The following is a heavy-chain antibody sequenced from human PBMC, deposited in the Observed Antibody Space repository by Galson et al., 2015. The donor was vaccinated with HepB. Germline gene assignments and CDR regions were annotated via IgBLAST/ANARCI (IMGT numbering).Heavy chain of an antibody. CDR2: VIPVVGLT. CDR3: ARSPGLGGGYSYTMDV. V-gene: IGHV1-69*02. CDR1: GGTFSSYT. D-gene: IGHD3-16*01. Sequence: SVKVSCKAFGGTFSSYTINWVRQAPGQGLEWMGRVIPVVGLTHCAQKFQDRVTLTADRSTSTAYMELSSLKSEDTAVYYCARSPGLGGGYSYTMDVWGQGTTVTVSS. J-gene: IGHJ6*02.